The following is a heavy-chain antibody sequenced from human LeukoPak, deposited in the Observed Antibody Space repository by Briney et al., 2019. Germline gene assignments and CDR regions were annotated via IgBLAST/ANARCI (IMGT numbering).Heavy chain of an antibody. CDR1: GYTFTSYG. Sequence: HGASVKVSCKASGYTFTSYGITWVRQAPGQGLEWMGWISAYNGNTNFAQKLQGRVTITRNTSISTAYMELSSLRSEDTAVYYCARRRPTGRYYYDSSGYPKLYAFDIWGQGTMVTVSS. V-gene: IGHV1-18*01. CDR3: ARRRPTGRYYYDSSGYPKLYAFDI. D-gene: IGHD3-22*01. J-gene: IGHJ3*02. CDR2: ISAYNGNT.